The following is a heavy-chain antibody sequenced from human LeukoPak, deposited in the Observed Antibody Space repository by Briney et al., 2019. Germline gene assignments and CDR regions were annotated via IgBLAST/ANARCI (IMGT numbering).Heavy chain of an antibody. Sequence: SETLSLTCAVYGGSFSGYYWSWIRQPPGKGLEWIGEIHHSGSTNYNPSLRSRVTISVDKSKNQFSLNLSTVTAADTAVYYCASKLTAVAGYFDCWGQGTLVTVSS. CDR1: GGSFSGYY. CDR2: IHHSGST. D-gene: IGHD6-19*01. J-gene: IGHJ4*02. V-gene: IGHV4-34*01. CDR3: ASKLTAVAGYFDC.